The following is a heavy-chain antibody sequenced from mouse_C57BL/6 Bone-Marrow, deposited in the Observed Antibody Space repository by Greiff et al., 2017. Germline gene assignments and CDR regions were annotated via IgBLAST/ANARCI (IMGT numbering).Heavy chain of an antibody. J-gene: IGHJ2*01. Sequence: QVQLKESGAELVKPGASVKISCKASGYAFSSYWMNWVKQRPGKGLEWIGQIYPGDGDTNYNGKFKGKATLTADTSSSTAYMQLSSLTSEDSAVYFSARVGYGNYDYWGQGTTLTVSA. V-gene: IGHV1-80*01. D-gene: IGHD2-10*02. CDR3: ARVGYGNYDY. CDR2: IYPGDGDT. CDR1: GYAFSSYW.